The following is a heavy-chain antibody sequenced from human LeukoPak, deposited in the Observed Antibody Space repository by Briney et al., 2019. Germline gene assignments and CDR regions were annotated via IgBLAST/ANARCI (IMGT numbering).Heavy chain of an antibody. D-gene: IGHD2-15*01. CDR2: IYTSGST. CDR3: ARTSCSGDTCYHQGLFDS. CDR1: GNSISSGDNY. Sequence: TTSETLSLTCTVSGNSISSGDNYWSWIRQPAGKGLEWIGRIYTSGSTNYNPSLKSRVTVSEDTSKNQFSLKLSSVTAADTALYYCARTSCSGDTCYHQGLFDSWGQGTLVTVSS. J-gene: IGHJ4*02. V-gene: IGHV4-61*02.